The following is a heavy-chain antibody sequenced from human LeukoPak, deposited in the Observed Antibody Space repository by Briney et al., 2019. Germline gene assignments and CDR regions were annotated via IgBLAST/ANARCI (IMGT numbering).Heavy chain of an antibody. CDR2: ISSSSSYI. Sequence: GGSLRLSCAASGFTVSSNYMSWVRQAPGKGLEWVSSISSSSSYIYYADSVKGRFTISRDNAKNSLYLQMNSLRAEDTAVYYCARDPYYSDSSGFFLGYYYMDVWGKGTTVTVSS. D-gene: IGHD3-22*01. CDR3: ARDPYYSDSSGFFLGYYYMDV. V-gene: IGHV3-21*01. J-gene: IGHJ6*03. CDR1: GFTVSSNY.